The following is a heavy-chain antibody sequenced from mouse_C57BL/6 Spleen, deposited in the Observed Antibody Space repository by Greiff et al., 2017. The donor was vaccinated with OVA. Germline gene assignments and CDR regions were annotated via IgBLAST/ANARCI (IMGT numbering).Heavy chain of an antibody. V-gene: IGHV14-4*01. J-gene: IGHJ3*01. Sequence: EVKLMESGAELVRPGASVKLSCTASGFNIKDDYMHWVKQRPEQGLEWIGWIDPENGDTEYASKFQGKATITADTSSNTAYLQLSSLTSEDTAVYYCTTHTAYWGQGTLVTVSA. CDR1: GFNIKDDY. CDR3: TTHTAY. CDR2: IDPENGDT. D-gene: IGHD5-1-1*01.